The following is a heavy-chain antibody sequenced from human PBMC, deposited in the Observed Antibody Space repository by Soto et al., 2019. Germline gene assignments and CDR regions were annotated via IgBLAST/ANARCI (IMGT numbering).Heavy chain of an antibody. D-gene: IGHD3-10*01. CDR3: ATRPGGRLLWFGELIPAFDP. J-gene: IGHJ5*02. Sequence: NPSETLSLTCADYGGSFGSYYWSWIRQTTGKGLEKIGEISHGGSPNYNPSFKSRVTISVDTSKNQFSLKLSSVTAADTAVYYCATRPGGRLLWFGELIPAFDPWGQGTLVTVSS. CDR2: ISHGGSP. CDR1: GGSFGSYY. V-gene: IGHV4-34*01.